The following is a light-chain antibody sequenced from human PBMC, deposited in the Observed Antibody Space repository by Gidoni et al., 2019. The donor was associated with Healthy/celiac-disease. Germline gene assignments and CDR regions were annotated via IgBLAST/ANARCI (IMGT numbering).Light chain of an antibody. CDR3: QQYYSTPWT. J-gene: IGKJ1*01. CDR2: WAS. Sequence: IVMTQSSHSLAVSLGDRATINCKYSQSVLYSSNNKNYLAWYQQKPGQPPKLLIAWASTRESGVPDRISGSGSGTDFTLTISSLQAEDVAVYYCQQYYSTPWTFGHGTKVEIK. V-gene: IGKV4-1*01. CDR1: QSVLYSSNNKNY.